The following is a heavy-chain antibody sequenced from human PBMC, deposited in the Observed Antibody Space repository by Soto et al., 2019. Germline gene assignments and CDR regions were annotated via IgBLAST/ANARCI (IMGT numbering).Heavy chain of an antibody. CDR2: IIPIFGTT. D-gene: IGHD1-26*01. CDR1: GGTFGSYA. Sequence: QVQLVQSGAEVKKPGSSVKVSCTASGGTFGSYAISWVRQAPGQGLEWMGGIIPIFGTTNYARKFQGRVTITAYESTTTAYLELISLRSDDTAIFYCARYSPYRGNYWDWFDSGGQGTLVTVSS. V-gene: IGHV1-69*01. CDR3: ARYSPYRGNYWDWFDS. J-gene: IGHJ5*01.